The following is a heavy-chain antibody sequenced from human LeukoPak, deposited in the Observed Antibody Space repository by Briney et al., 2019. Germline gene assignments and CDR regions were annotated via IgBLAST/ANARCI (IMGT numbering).Heavy chain of an antibody. CDR1: GFTFSSYA. D-gene: IGHD3-22*01. CDR3: AKDQDVTMIVVDGPFDY. Sequence: GGSLRLSCAASGFTFSSYAMSWVRQAPGKGLEWVSAISGSGGSTYYADSVKGRFTISRDNSKNTLYLQMNSLRAEDTAVYYCAKDQDVTMIVVDGPFDYWGQGTLVTVSS. J-gene: IGHJ4*02. V-gene: IGHV3-23*01. CDR2: ISGSGGST.